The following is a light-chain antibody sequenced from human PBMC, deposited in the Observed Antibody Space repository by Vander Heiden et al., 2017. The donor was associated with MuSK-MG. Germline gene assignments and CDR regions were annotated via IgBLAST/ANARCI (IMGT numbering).Light chain of an antibody. J-gene: IGKJ4*01. Sequence: DIQMTQSPSSLSASVGDRGTITCQASQDISNYLNWYQQKPGKAPKLLIYDASNLETGVPSRFSGSGSGTDFTFTISSLQPEDIATYYCQQDDNLPLTFGGGTKVEIK. CDR3: QQDDNLPLT. V-gene: IGKV1-33*01. CDR2: DAS. CDR1: QDISNY.